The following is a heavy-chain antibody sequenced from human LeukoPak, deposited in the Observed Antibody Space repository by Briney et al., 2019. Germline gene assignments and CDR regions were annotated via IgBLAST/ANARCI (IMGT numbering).Heavy chain of an antibody. V-gene: IGHV3-48*03. Sequence: PGGSLRLSCAASGFTFSSYEMNWVRQAPGKGLEWVSYISSSCSTIYYADSVKGRFTISRDNSKNSLYLQMNSLRAEDTALYYCAKSLGNYADYYFDYWGQGTLVTVSS. J-gene: IGHJ4*02. CDR1: GFTFSSYE. CDR2: ISSSCSTI. D-gene: IGHD1-7*01. CDR3: AKSLGNYADYYFDY.